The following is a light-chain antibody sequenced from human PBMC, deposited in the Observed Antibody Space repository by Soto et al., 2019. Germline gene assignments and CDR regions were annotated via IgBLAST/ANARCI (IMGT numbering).Light chain of an antibody. CDR2: AAS. CDR3: QQSYSTSMYT. Sequence: DIQMTQSPSSLSASVGDRVTITCRASQSISIYLNWYQKKPGKAPKLLIYAASSLQSGVPSRFSGSGSGTDFTLTISSPQPEDFATYYCQQSYSTSMYTFGQGTKLEIK. J-gene: IGKJ2*01. V-gene: IGKV1-39*01. CDR1: QSISIY.